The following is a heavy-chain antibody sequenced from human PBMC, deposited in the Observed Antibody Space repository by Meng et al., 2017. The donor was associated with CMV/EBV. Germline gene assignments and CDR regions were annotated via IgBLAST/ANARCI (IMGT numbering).Heavy chain of an antibody. CDR3: ARGVAESLGWEMGY. Sequence: VALLRSGAGLVQPGGSLRRSCAASGFTSNNHWMHWVRQAPGKGLMWFSRINADGSRINYADSVKGRFTMSRDDAKNTLYLQMNSLRDEDTAVYYCARGVAESLGWEMGYWGQGTLVTVSS. V-gene: IGHV3-74*01. D-gene: IGHD1-26*01. CDR2: INADGSRI. CDR1: GFTSNNHW. J-gene: IGHJ4*02.